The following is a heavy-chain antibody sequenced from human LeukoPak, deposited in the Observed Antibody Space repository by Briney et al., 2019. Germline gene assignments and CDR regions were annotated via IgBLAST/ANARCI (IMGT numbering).Heavy chain of an antibody. J-gene: IGHJ3*02. CDR2: IIPIFGTA. CDR3: ARDNNEIDAFDI. Sequence: GASVKVSCKASGGTFSSYAISWVRQAPGQGLEWMGRIIPIFGTANYAQKFQGRVTITTDESTSTAYMELSSLRSEDTAVYYCARDNNEIDAFDIWGQGTMVTVSS. CDR1: GGTFSSYA. D-gene: IGHD1-1*01. V-gene: IGHV1-69*05.